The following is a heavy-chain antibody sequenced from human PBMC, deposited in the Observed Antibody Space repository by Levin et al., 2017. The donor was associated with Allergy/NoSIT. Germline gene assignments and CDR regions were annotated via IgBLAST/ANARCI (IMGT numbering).Heavy chain of an antibody. CDR3: ARPYYGSGSYFNGDFDY. J-gene: IGHJ4*02. D-gene: IGHD3-10*01. V-gene: IGHV3-11*01. Sequence: GESLKISCAASGFTFSDYYMNWIRQVPGKGLEWVSYISGSGSTIYYADSVKGRFTISRDNAKNSLYLQMNSLRAEDTAVYYCARPYYGSGSYFNGDFDYWGQGTLVTVSS. CDR1: GFTFSDYY. CDR2: ISGSGSTI.